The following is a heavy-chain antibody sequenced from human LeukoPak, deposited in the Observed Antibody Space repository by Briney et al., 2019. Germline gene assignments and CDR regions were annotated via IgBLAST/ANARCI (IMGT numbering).Heavy chain of an antibody. CDR2: ISSSSSYI. V-gene: IGHV3-21*01. CDR1: GFTFSSYA. D-gene: IGHD5-18*01. J-gene: IGHJ4*02. Sequence: GGSLRLSCAASGFTFSSYAMSWVRQAPGKGLEWVSSISSSSSYIYYADSVKGRFTISRDNAKNSLYLQMNSLRAEDTAVYYCARNRGYSYGGFDYWGQGTLVTVSS. CDR3: ARNRGYSYGGFDY.